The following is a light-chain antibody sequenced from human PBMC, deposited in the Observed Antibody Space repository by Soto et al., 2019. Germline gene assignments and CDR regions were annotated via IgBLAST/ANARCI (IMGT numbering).Light chain of an antibody. CDR1: QSVSSK. Sequence: IVMTQSPATLSVSPGARATLSCRASQSVSSKLAWYQQKPGQAPRLLIYGASTRATGIPARFSGIVSGTEFTLTIRSLQSEDFAVYYGQQYNNWPPTTFGQGTRLEIK. J-gene: IGKJ5*01. V-gene: IGKV3-15*01. CDR3: QQYNNWPPTT. CDR2: GAS.